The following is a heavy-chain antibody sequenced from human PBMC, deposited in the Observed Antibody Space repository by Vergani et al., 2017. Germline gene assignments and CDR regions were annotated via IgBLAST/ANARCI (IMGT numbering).Heavy chain of an antibody. D-gene: IGHD2/OR15-2a*01. CDR1: GGTFSSYA. V-gene: IGHV1-69*04. CDR2: IIPILGIA. Sequence: QVQLVQSGAEVKKPGSSVKVSCKASGGTFSSYAISWVRQAPGQGLEWMRRIIPILGIANYAQKFQGRVTITADTAPSTAYMELSSLRSDDTAVYYCARSNLCFDPWGQGTLVTVSS. J-gene: IGHJ5*02. CDR3: ARSNLCFDP.